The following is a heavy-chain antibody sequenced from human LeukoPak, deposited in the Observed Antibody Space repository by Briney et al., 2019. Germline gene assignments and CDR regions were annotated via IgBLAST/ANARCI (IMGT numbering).Heavy chain of an antibody. D-gene: IGHD1-26*01. CDR3: ARVGTWELQRVFDY. Sequence: PGGSLRLSCAASGFTFTDYWMTWVRQVPGKGLEWVANIQRGGSESYYEDSVKGRFTISRENAKNSLYLQMDSLRVEDTAVYYCARVGTWELQRVFDYWGQGTPVTVSS. J-gene: IGHJ4*02. CDR2: IQRGGSES. V-gene: IGHV3-7*01. CDR1: GFTFTDYW.